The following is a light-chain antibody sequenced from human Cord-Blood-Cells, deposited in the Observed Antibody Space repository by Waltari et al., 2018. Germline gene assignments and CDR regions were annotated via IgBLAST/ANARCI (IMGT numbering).Light chain of an antibody. CDR3: QQSYSTLET. CDR1: QSISSY. CDR2: AAS. Sequence: DTQLTQSPSSLYASVGDRNTITCRASQSISSYLNWYQQKPGKAPKLLIYAASSLQSGVPSRFSGSGSGTDFTLTISSLQPEDFATYYCQQSYSTLETFGQGTKVEIK. J-gene: IGKJ1*01. V-gene: IGKV1-39*01.